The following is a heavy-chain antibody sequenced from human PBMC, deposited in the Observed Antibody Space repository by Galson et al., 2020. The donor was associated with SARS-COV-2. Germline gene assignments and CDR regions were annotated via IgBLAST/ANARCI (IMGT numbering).Heavy chain of an antibody. CDR3: ARDSGAFMDV. V-gene: IGHV3-30-3*01. CDR2: ISYDGSNK. D-gene: IGHD1-26*01. Sequence: TRGSLRLSCAASGFTFSSYAMHWVRQAPGKGLEWVAVISYDGSNKYYADSVKGRFTISRDNSKNTLYLQMNSLRAEDTAVYYCARDSGAFMDVWGQGTTVTVSS. J-gene: IGHJ6*02. CDR1: GFTFSSYA.